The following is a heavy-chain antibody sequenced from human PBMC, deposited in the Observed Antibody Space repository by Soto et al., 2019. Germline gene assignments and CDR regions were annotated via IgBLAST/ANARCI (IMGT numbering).Heavy chain of an antibody. Sequence: ASVKVSCKASGYTFTSYDINWVRQATGQGLEWMGWMNPNSGNTGYAQKFQGRVTMTRNTSISTAYMELSSLRSEDTAVYYCARGTYYDILTGYYQIDNWFDPWGQGTLVTVSS. J-gene: IGHJ5*02. CDR2: MNPNSGNT. CDR1: GYTFTSYD. D-gene: IGHD3-9*01. V-gene: IGHV1-8*01. CDR3: ARGTYYDILTGYYQIDNWFDP.